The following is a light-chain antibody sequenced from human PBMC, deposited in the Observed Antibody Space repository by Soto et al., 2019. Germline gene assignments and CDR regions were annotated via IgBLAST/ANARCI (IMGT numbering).Light chain of an antibody. CDR2: GAS. CDR1: QSVSSY. Sequence: IVLTQSPATLSLSPGERATLSCRASQSVSSYLAWYQQKPGQAPRLLIYGASSRATGIPDRFSGSGSGTDFTLTISSLEPEYIAVYFCQQYGSSPLTFGQGKRLEIK. J-gene: IGKJ5*01. CDR3: QQYGSSPLT. V-gene: IGKV3-20*01.